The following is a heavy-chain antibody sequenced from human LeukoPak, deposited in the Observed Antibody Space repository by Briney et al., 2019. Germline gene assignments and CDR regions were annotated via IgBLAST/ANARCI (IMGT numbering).Heavy chain of an antibody. J-gene: IGHJ3*02. V-gene: IGHV3-23*01. CDR3: GYSMVRGGYLDAFDI. Sequence: GGSLRLSCAASGGTFNNYAMSWVRQAPGKGLEWVSSISANGVSAYYADSLKGRFTISRDISKNTLYLQMNSLRAEDTALYYCGYSMVRGGYLDAFDIWGQGTMVTVSS. CDR2: ISANGVSA. D-gene: IGHD3-10*01. CDR1: GGTFNNYA.